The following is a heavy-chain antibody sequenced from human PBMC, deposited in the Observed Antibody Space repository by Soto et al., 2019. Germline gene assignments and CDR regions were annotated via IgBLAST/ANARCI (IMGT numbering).Heavy chain of an antibody. CDR3: ARGKGMAAALHYYYYYGMDV. CDR2: IYYSGST. CDR1: GGSVSSGSYY. V-gene: IGHV4-61*01. J-gene: IGHJ6*02. Sequence: QVQLQESGPGLVKPSETLSLTCTVSGGSVSSGSYYWSWIRQPPGKGLEWIGYIYYSGSTNYNPPLKSRVTISVDTSKNQFSLKLSSVTAADTAVYYCARGKGMAAALHYYYYYGMDVWGQGTTVTVSS. D-gene: IGHD6-13*01.